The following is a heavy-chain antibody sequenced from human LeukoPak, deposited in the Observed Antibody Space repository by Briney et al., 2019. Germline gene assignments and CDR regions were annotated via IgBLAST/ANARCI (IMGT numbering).Heavy chain of an antibody. J-gene: IGHJ4*02. CDR2: INHSGST. Sequence: SETLSLTCAVYGGSFSGYYWSWIRQPPGKGLEWIGEINHSGSTNYNPSLKSRVTISVDTSKNQFSLKLSSVTAADTAVYYCARVDVDHSGLSDYWGQGTLVTVSS. D-gene: IGHD1-26*01. CDR3: ARVDVDHSGLSDY. CDR1: GGSFSGYY. V-gene: IGHV4-34*01.